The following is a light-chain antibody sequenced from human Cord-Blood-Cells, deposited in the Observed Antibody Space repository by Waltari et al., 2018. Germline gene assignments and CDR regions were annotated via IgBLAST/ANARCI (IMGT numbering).Light chain of an antibody. CDR1: STDVGGNNY. CDR2: DVS. Sequence: QTALTQTRSVSGSPGQSVTFSCTGTSTDVGGNNYVSGYQQHPGKAPKLMIYDVSKRPSGVPDRFSGSKSGNTASLTISGLQAEDEADYYCCSYAGSSWVFGGGTKLTVL. V-gene: IGLV2-11*01. CDR3: CSYAGSSWV. J-gene: IGLJ3*02.